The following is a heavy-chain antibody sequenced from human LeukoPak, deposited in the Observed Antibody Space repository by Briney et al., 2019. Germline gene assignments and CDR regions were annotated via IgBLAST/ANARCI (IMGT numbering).Heavy chain of an antibody. J-gene: IGHJ6*02. Sequence: GGSLRLSCAASGFTFSSHWMSWVRQAPGKGLEWVANIKQDGSEKYYVDSVKGRFTISRDNAKNSLYLQMNSLRAEDTAVYYCASFDYSNYFYYGMDVWGQGTTVTVSS. CDR2: IKQDGSEK. D-gene: IGHD4-11*01. CDR1: GFTFSSHW. CDR3: ASFDYSNYFYYGMDV. V-gene: IGHV3-7*03.